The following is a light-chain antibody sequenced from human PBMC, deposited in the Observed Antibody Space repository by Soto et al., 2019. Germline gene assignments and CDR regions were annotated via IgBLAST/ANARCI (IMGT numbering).Light chain of an antibody. Sequence: DIGLTQSPATLNVSPWGRGTLSCRASQSISDTLAWYQQKPGQAPRLLIYGASTRAPGFPARFSGSGSGTDFTLTICSLQSEDFAVYCSQEDNNLPWTFGQGTNVDIK. CDR3: QEDNNLPWT. J-gene: IGKJ1*01. V-gene: IGKV3-15*01. CDR1: QSISDT. CDR2: GAS.